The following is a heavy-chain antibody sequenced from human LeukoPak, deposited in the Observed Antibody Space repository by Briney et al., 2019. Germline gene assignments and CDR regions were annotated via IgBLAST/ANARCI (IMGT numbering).Heavy chain of an antibody. CDR1: GFTLGDYG. CDR3: ARDAPHSGFDY. J-gene: IGHJ4*02. D-gene: IGHD3-10*01. V-gene: IGHV3-49*04. CDR2: MRSKAYGGTT. Sequence: GGSLRLSCTGSGFTLGDYGMSWVRQAPGKGLEWLGFMRSKAYGGTTEYAASVKGRFTISRDDSKKSLYLQMNSLETEDTAVYYCARDAPHSGFDYWGQGTLVTVSS.